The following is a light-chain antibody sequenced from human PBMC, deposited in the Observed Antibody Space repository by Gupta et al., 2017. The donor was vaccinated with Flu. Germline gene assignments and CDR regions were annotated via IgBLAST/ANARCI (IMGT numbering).Light chain of an antibody. CDR1: NIGSKN. CDR2: RDS. V-gene: IGLV3-9*01. J-gene: IGLJ3*02. CDR3: QVWDSSSWV. Sequence: SYELTQPLSVSVALGQTARITCGGKNIGSKNVHWYQQKPGQAPVLVIYRDSNRPSGIPERFSGSNSVNTATLTISRAQAGDEADYYCQVWDSSSWVFGGGTKLTVL.